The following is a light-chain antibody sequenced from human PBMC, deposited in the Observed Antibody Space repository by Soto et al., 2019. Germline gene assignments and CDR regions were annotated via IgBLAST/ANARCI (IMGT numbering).Light chain of an antibody. Sequence: EVVMTQSPATLCVSPGDIATFSFRASDSVGSNLAWYQQKPVQSPSLLIYTTSTRASGVPARFSGSGSGTEFTLTISSLQPEDFATYYCQQSYSTPPFGQGTKVDI. V-gene: IGKV3-15*01. CDR1: DSVGSN. CDR2: TTS. CDR3: QQSYSTPP. J-gene: IGKJ1*01.